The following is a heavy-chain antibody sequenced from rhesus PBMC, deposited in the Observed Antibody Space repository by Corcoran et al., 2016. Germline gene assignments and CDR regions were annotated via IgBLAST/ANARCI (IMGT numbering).Heavy chain of an antibody. Sequence: EVQLVESGAGLVQPGGSLRLSCAASGFTFSSYGMPWVRQAPGKGLEWVAVISENGSKKDYAEYVKDLFTISRDNSKNMRYLQMNNLKLEDTAVYYCASRVEWLYDYWGQGVLVTVSS. J-gene: IGHJ4*01. V-gene: IGHV3-54*02. CDR2: ISENGSKK. CDR3: ASRVEWLYDY. CDR1: GFTFSSYG. D-gene: IGHD3-28*01.